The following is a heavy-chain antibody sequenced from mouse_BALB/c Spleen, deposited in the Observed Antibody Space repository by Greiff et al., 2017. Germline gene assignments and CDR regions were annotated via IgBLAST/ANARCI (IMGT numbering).Heavy chain of an antibody. V-gene: IGHV1-7*01. Sequence: VQLHQSGAELAKPGASVKLSCKASGYTFTSYWMHWVKQRPGQGLEWIGYITPSTGYTEYNQKFKDKATLTADTSSSTAYMQLSSLTSEDPAAYYCADYDGYEDCWGQGTTLTVSS. CDR2: ITPSTGYT. CDR1: GYTFTSYW. J-gene: IGHJ2*01. CDR3: ADYDGYEDC. D-gene: IGHD2-3*01.